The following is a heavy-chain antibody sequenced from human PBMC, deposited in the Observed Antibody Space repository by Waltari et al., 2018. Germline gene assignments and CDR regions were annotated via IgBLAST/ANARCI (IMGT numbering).Heavy chain of an antibody. CDR3: ARVILGATDDYSYAMDV. V-gene: IGHV4-4*02. CDR1: GGSISSSNW. J-gene: IGHJ6*02. CDR2: IDHNGNT. Sequence: QVQLQESGPGLVKPSGTLSLTCAVSGGSISSSNWWTWVRQPPGKGLEWIGEIDHNGNTNYNPSLKSRVTRSVDKSKNEFSLRLRSVTAADTAGYYCARVILGATDDYSYAMDVWGQGITVTVSS. D-gene: IGHD1-26*01.